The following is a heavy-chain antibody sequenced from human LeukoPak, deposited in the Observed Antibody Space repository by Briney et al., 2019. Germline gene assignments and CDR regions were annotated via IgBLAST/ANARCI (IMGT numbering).Heavy chain of an antibody. J-gene: IGHJ4*02. CDR2: IKRKGDDGTI. Sequence: GGSLRVSCAASGFTFNNAWMSWVRQAPGKGLEWVGRIKRKGDDGTIDYAAPVKGRFTISRDDSKHTLYLQMNSLKSEDTAVYYCTAGTGRSDFDYWGQGTLVTVSS. V-gene: IGHV3-15*01. CDR3: TAGTGRSDFDY. CDR1: GFTFNNAW. D-gene: IGHD3/OR15-3a*01.